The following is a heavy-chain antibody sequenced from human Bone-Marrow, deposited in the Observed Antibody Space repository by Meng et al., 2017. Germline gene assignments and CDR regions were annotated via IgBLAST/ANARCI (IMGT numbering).Heavy chain of an antibody. CDR1: GGTFSSYA. J-gene: IGHJ4*02. CDR2: INTNTGNP. Sequence: QVQWVQSGDEVKKPGSSVKVSCKASGGTFSSYAISWVRQAPGQGLEWMGWINTNTGNPTYAQGFTGRFVFSLDTSVSTAYLQISSLKAEDTAVYYCARDARGLLKDYWGQGTLVTVSS. V-gene: IGHV7-4-1*02. CDR3: ARDARGLLKDY. D-gene: IGHD2/OR15-2a*01.